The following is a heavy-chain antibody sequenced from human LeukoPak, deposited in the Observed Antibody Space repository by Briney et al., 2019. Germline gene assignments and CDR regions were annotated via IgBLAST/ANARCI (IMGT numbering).Heavy chain of an antibody. D-gene: IGHD6-13*01. V-gene: IGHV3-23*01. CDR1: GFTLGNYA. Sequence: GGSLRLSCVVSGFTLGNYAMSWVRQAQGRGREGVSAIGAIDPGTYYSDSVKGRFTMSRDDSKNTVYLQMNSLRAEDTAAYYCAKGRFTTSWYNFDHWGQGTLVTVSS. CDR2: IGAIDPGT. J-gene: IGHJ4*02. CDR3: AKGRFTTSWYNFDH.